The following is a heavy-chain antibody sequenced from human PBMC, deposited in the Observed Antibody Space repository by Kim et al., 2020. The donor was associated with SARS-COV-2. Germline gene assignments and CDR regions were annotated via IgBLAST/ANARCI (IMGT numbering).Heavy chain of an antibody. CDR1: GGSISSSSYY. CDR3: ARLSTPHVVVVPAAIDY. J-gene: IGHJ4*02. D-gene: IGHD2-2*01. CDR2: IYYSGST. Sequence: SETLSLTCTVSGGSISSSSYYWGWIRQPPGKGREWFGSIYYSGSTYYNPSLKSLVTITVDTTKNQFSLMLSSVTAADMAVYYWARLSTPHVVVVPAAIDYWGQGTLVTVSS. V-gene: IGHV4-39*01.